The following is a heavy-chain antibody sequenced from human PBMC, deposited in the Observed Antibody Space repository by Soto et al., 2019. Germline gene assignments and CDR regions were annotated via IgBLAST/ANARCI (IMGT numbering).Heavy chain of an antibody. CDR1: GGSFSGYY. V-gene: IGHV4-34*01. Sequence: PSETLSLTCAVYGGSFSGYYWSWVRQPPGKGLEWIGEINYSGSTNYNPSLKSRVTISVDTSKNQFSLKLSSVTAADTAVYYCARSLNDFWSGYFGPPYYYGMDVWGQGTTVTVSS. D-gene: IGHD3-3*01. CDR3: ARSLNDFWSGYFGPPYYYGMDV. J-gene: IGHJ6*02. CDR2: INYSGST.